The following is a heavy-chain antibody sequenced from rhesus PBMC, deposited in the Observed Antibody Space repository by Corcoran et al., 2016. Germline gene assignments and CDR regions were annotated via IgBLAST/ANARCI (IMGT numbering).Heavy chain of an antibody. Sequence: QVQLQQWGEGLVKPSETLSLTCAVYGGSISSNYWSWIRQPPGKGLEWIGRIRSGGSTNYTPSLNCRVTSLRDTSKNQFSLKLGSVTAADTAVYYCARMEYCTGSGCYMGNRTGTFDYWGQGVLVTVSS. V-gene: IGHV4-160*01. CDR1: GGSISSNY. CDR2: IRSGGST. D-gene: IGHD2-21*01. CDR3: ARMEYCTGSGCYMGNRTGTFDY. J-gene: IGHJ4*01.